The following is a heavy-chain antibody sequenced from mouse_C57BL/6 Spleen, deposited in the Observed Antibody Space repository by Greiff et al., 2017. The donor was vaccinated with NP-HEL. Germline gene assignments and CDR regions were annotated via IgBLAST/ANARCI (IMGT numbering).Heavy chain of an antibody. Sequence: VQLQQSGPELVKPGASVKISCKASGYAFSSSWMNWVKQRPGKGLEWIGRIYPGDGDTNYNGKFKGKATLTADKSSSTAYMQRSSLTSEDSAVYFCARGGGDYWGQGTSVTVSS. CDR2: IYPGDGDT. CDR1: GYAFSSSW. CDR3: ARGGGDY. J-gene: IGHJ4*01. D-gene: IGHD1-1*02. V-gene: IGHV1-82*01.